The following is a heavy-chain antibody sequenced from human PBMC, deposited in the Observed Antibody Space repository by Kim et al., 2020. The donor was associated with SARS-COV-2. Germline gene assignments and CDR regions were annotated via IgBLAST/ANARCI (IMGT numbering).Heavy chain of an antibody. CDR3: ARVIRFVTSWFDP. CDR1: GGSFSGYY. CDR2: INHSGST. J-gene: IGHJ5*02. V-gene: IGHV4-34*01. D-gene: IGHD2-2*01. Sequence: SETLSLTCAVYGGSFSGYYWSWIRQPPGKGLEWIGEINHSGSTNYNPSLKSRVTISVDTSKNQFSLKLSFVTAADTAVYYCARVIRFVTSWFDPWGQGTLVTVSS.